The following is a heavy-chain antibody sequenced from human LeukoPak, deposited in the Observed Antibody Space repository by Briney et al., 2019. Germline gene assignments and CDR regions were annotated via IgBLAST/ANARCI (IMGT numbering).Heavy chain of an antibody. J-gene: IGHJ6*03. Sequence: ASVKVSCKASGYTFTSYDINWVRQATGQGLEWMGWMNPNSGNTGYAQKFQGRVTMTGDMSTSTVYMELSSLRSEDTAVYYCARGIAVAGRNPKRYYMDVWGKGTTVTVSS. D-gene: IGHD6-19*01. CDR1: GYTFTSYD. V-gene: IGHV1-8*02. CDR2: MNPNSGNT. CDR3: ARGIAVAGRNPKRYYMDV.